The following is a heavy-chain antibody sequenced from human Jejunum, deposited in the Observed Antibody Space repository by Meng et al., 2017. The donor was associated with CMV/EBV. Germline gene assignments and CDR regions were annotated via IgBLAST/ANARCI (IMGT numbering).Heavy chain of an antibody. V-gene: IGHV3-74*01. CDR1: GFTFSSYW. CDR2: INPGGSTT. D-gene: IGHD5-24*01. Sequence: SWEASGFTFSSYWMHWVRQAPGKGLVWVSRINPGGSTTNYADSVKGRFSISRDNAKNTLYLQMNGLRADDTAVYYCATAGNYRLDTWGQGTLVTVSS. CDR3: ATAGNYRLDT. J-gene: IGHJ4*02.